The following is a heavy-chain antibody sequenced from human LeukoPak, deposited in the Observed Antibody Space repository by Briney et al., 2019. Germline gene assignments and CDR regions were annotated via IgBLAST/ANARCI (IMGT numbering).Heavy chain of an antibody. Sequence: PGGSLRLSCAASGFTFSGSAMHWVRQASGKGLEWVGRIRSKANSYATAYAASVKGRFTISRDDSKNTAYLQMNSLKTEDTAVYYCAKGVKWGLGYYFDYWGQGILVAVSS. CDR2: IRSKANSYAT. V-gene: IGHV3-73*01. CDR3: AKGVKWGLGYYFDY. D-gene: IGHD2-21*01. J-gene: IGHJ4*02. CDR1: GFTFSGSA.